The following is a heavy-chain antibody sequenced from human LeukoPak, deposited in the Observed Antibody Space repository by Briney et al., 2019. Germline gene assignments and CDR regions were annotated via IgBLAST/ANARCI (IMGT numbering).Heavy chain of an antibody. V-gene: IGHV3-30-3*01. J-gene: IGHJ4*02. CDR2: ISYDGSNK. CDR3: ARVTTMVRGVIGSGNY. D-gene: IGHD3-10*01. Sequence: PGGSLRLSCAASGFTFSSYAMHWVRQAPGKGLEWVAVISYDGSNKYYADSVKGRFTISRDNSKNTLYLQMNSLRAEDTAVYYCARVTTMVRGVIGSGNYWGQGTLVTVSS. CDR1: GFTFSSYA.